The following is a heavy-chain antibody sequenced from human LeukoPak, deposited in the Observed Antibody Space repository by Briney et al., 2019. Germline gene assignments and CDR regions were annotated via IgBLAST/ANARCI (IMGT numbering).Heavy chain of an antibody. Sequence: PGGSLRLSCAASGFTVSSNYMSWVRQAPGKGLEWVSVIYSGGTTYYADSVKGRFTISRDDSKNTLFLQMNSLTAEDTAVYYCARAPKNAWYPLDYWGQGTLVTVSS. V-gene: IGHV3-53*01. CDR1: GFTVSSNY. J-gene: IGHJ4*02. D-gene: IGHD6-13*01. CDR3: ARAPKNAWYPLDY. CDR2: IYSGGTT.